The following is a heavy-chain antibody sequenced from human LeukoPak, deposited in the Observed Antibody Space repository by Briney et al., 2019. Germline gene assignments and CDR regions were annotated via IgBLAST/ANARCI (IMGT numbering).Heavy chain of an antibody. CDR2: IYHSETT. J-gene: IGHJ4*02. D-gene: IGHD3-22*01. CDR3: ASSLNDYDSSGFDY. Sequence: SETLSLTCSVSGGSISSSSDYWGWVRQPPGKGLEWIGSIYHSETTYYNPSLKSRVIISVDTSKNQFSLKLSSVTAADTAVYYCASSLNDYDSSGFDYWGQGTLVTVSS. V-gene: IGHV4-39*07. CDR1: GGSISSSSDY.